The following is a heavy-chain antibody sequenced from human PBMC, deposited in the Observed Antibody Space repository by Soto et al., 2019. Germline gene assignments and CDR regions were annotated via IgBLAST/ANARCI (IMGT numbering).Heavy chain of an antibody. V-gene: IGHV3-30*18. CDR2: ISYDGSNK. Sequence: QVQLVESGGGVVQPGRSLRLSCAASGFTFSSYGMHWVRQAPGKGLEWVAVISYDGSNKYYADSVKGRFTTSRDNSKNTLYLQMNSLRAEDTAVYYCAKGGIAVASHHDYWGQGTLVTVSS. J-gene: IGHJ4*02. D-gene: IGHD6-19*01. CDR3: AKGGIAVASHHDY. CDR1: GFTFSSYG.